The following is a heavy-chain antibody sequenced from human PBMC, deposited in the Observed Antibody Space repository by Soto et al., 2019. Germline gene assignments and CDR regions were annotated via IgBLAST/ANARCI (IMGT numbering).Heavy chain of an antibody. V-gene: IGHV1-3*01. CDR1: GYTFINYA. Sequence: ASVKVSCKASGYTFINYAIHWVRQAPGQRLEWMGWINAGNGDTKYSQKFQGRVTITRDTSANTAYMELSGLRSEGTAVYYWARGGAGYFLDFWGQGTLVTVSS. CDR3: ARGGAGYFLDF. J-gene: IGHJ4*02. CDR2: INAGNGDT. D-gene: IGHD2-15*01.